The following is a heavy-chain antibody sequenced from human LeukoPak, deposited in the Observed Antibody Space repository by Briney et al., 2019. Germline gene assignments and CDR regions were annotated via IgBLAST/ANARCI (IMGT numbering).Heavy chain of an antibody. V-gene: IGHV3-23*01. J-gene: IGHJ5*02. CDR2: ISGSGGST. CDR1: GFTFSSSG. CDR3: AKAKYDYGDPVGWFDP. D-gene: IGHD4-17*01. Sequence: GGSLRLSCAAPGFTFSSSGMSWVRQAPGRGLEWVSAISGSGGSTYYADSVKGRFTISRDNSKNTLYLQMNSLRADDTAVYYCAKAKYDYGDPVGWFDPWGQGTLVTVSS.